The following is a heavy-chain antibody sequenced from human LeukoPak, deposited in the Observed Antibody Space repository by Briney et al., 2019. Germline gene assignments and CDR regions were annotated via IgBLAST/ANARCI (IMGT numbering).Heavy chain of an antibody. CDR2: INPNSGGT. CDR1: GYVFTDYY. J-gene: IGHJ3*02. D-gene: IGHD1-26*01. V-gene: IGHV1-2*02. Sequence: ASVKVSCKASGYVFTDYYIHWVRQAPGQGLEWMGWINPNSGGTNYAQKFQGRVTMTRDTSISTAYMELSRLRSDDTAVYYCARDLGSSDAFDIWGQGTMVTVSS. CDR3: ARDLGSSDAFDI.